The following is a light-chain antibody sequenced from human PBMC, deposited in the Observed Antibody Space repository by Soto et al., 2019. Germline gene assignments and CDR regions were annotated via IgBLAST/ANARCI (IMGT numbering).Light chain of an antibody. J-gene: IGLJ1*01. CDR2: GNN. V-gene: IGLV1-40*01. Sequence: SVLTQPPSVSGAPGQRVTISCTGSSSNIGAGYDVHWYQQLPGKAPKLLIYGNNNRPSGVPDRFSGSKSGTSASLAITGLRADDEADYYCQSYASSLSAKFVFGTGTKVTVL. CDR3: QSYASSLSAKFV. CDR1: SSNIGAGYD.